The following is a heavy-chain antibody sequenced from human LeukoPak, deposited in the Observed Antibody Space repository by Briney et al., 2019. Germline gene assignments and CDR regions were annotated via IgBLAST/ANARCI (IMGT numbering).Heavy chain of an antibody. D-gene: IGHD3-22*01. CDR3: AKGPHYYDSSGKGGFGDY. J-gene: IGHJ4*02. Sequence: PGGSLRLSCAASGFTFSSYAMSWVRQAPGKGLEWVSAISGSGGSTYYADSVKGRFTISRDNSKNTLYLQMNSLRAEDTAVYYCAKGPHYYDSSGKGGFGDYWGQGTLVTVSS. CDR2: ISGSGGST. CDR1: GFTFSSYA. V-gene: IGHV3-23*01.